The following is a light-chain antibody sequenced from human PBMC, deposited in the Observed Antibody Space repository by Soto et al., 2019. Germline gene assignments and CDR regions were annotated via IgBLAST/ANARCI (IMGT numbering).Light chain of an antibody. Sequence: IEVTQSPSSLAASLGDRVTITCRASQTIGTYVNWYRQKSGAAPELLIYDASTLQSGVPSRFRGGASGTDFTLTISSLQLDDFATYYCQQSYNTSLTFGQGTKVDIK. CDR1: QTIGTY. CDR3: QQSYNTSLT. V-gene: IGKV1-39*01. CDR2: DAS. J-gene: IGKJ1*01.